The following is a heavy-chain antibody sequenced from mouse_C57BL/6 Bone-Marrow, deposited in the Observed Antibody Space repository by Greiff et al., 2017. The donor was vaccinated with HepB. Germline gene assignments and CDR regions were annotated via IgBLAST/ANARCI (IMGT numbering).Heavy chain of an antibody. Sequence: QVHVKQPGAELVMPGASVKLSCKASGYTFTSYWMHWVKQRPGQGLEWIGEIDPSDSYTNYNQKFKGKSTLTVDKSSSTAYMQLSSLTSEDSAVYYCARLRRGAYWGQGTLVTVSA. V-gene: IGHV1-69*01. D-gene: IGHD2-12*01. CDR2: IDPSDSYT. J-gene: IGHJ3*01. CDR1: GYTFTSYW. CDR3: ARLRRGAY.